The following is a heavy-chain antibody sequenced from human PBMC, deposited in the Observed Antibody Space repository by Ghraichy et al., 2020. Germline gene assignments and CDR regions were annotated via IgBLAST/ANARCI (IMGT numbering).Heavy chain of an antibody. Sequence: GGSLRLSCAASGFSFSRFSMNWVRQAPGKGLVWVSYISGSGTNKQYADSVKGRFTISRDNAKDSLFLQMSSLRDEDTAVYYCATEGLAVAGTGMDVWGKGTTVTVSS. CDR2: ISGSGTNK. CDR1: GFSFSRFS. V-gene: IGHV3-48*02. J-gene: IGHJ6*04. D-gene: IGHD6-19*01. CDR3: ATEGLAVAGTGMDV.